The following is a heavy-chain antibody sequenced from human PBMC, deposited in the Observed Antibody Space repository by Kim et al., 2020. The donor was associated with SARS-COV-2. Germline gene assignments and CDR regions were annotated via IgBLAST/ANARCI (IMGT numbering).Heavy chain of an antibody. J-gene: IGHJ4*02. CDR1: GGSISQNY. D-gene: IGHD1-26*01. V-gene: IGHV4-59*12. CDR2: FYYSAST. Sequence: SETLSLTCTVSGGSISQNYWSWIRQSPGKGLEWIGHFYYSASTNYNPSLKSRVTISVDTSKNQFSLRLTSVTAADTAVYYCARINIVGATTFDYWGQGALVTVSS. CDR3: ARINIVGATTFDY.